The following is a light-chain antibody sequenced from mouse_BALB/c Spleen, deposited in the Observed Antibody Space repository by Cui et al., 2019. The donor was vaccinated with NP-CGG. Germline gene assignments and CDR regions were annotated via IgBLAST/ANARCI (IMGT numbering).Light chain of an antibody. J-gene: IGLJ1*01. CDR1: TGTVTTSNY. CDR3: ALWYSNHWV. V-gene: IGLV1*01. Sequence: QAVVTQESVLTTSPGETVTLTCRSSTGTVTTSNYANWVQEKPDHLFTGLIGGTNNRAPGVPARFSGSLIGDKAALTLTGAQTEDEAIYFCALWYSNHWVFGGGTKLTVL. CDR2: GTN.